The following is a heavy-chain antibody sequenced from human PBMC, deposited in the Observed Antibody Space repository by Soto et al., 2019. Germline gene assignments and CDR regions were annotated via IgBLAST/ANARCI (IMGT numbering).Heavy chain of an antibody. D-gene: IGHD6-13*01. Sequence: ETLSLTCTVSHGYITNHYCSWVRQLPGKGLEWMGYIYYSGSTTYNPSLKSRVTISVDTSTNQSSLKLSSVTAADTAVYYCARDMGRSSSWYGYYYYYGMDVWGQGTTVTVSS. J-gene: IGHJ6*02. CDR1: HGYITNHY. V-gene: IGHV4-59*11. CDR2: IYYSGST. CDR3: ARDMGRSSSWYGYYYYYGMDV.